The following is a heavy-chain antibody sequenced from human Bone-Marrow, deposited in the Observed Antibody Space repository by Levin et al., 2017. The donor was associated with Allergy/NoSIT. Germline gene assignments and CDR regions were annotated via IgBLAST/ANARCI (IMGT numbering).Heavy chain of an antibody. D-gene: IGHD3-10*01. V-gene: IGHV3-11*05. CDR1: GLTFSDTY. J-gene: IGHJ2*01. CDR3: ARDLSDGAGTYRNLGCFDF. Sequence: GGSLRLSCVASGLTFSDTYMSWLRQAPGKGLEWVSYIDYSGSYAKYADSVRGRFTISRDTAKNPLFLQMNSLRGEDMAVYYCARDLSDGAGTYRNLGCFDFWGRGTPVTVSS. CDR2: IDYSGSYA.